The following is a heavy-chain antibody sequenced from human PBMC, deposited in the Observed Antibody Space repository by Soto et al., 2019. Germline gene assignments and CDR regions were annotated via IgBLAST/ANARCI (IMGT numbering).Heavy chain of an antibody. CDR2: IVPSLDTT. J-gene: IGHJ6*02. D-gene: IGHD3-16*02. V-gene: IGHV1-69*11. CDR1: GGTFSSSV. CDR3: ARWPQPRYTADPYAVDV. Sequence: QVHLVQSGTEVKKPGSSVKVSCKASGGTFSSSVFSWVRQAPGQGLEWMGMIVPSLDTTNYAQKFQARVTITGDEDTSTAYMELRRLRSEDTAVYYCARWPQPRYTADPYAVDVWGQGTRVIVS.